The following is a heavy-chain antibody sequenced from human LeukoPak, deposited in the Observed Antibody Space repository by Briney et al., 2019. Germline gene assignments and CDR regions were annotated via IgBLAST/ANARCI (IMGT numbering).Heavy chain of an antibody. CDR1: GFTFSSYS. D-gene: IGHD1-20*01. V-gene: IGHV3-21*01. Sequence: GGSLRLSCAASGFTFSSYSMNWVRQAPGKGLEWVSSISSSSSYIYYADSVKGRFTISRDNAKNSLCLQMNSLRAEDTAVYYCARGIITGTTLGGKHWGQGTLVTVSS. J-gene: IGHJ1*01. CDR2: ISSSSSYI. CDR3: ARGIITGTTLGGKH.